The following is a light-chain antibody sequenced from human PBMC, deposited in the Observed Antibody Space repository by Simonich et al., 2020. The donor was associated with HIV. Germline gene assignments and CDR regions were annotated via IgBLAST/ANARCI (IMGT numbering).Light chain of an antibody. CDR1: QSVLSSSNNKNF. J-gene: IGKJ2*01. V-gene: IGKV4-1*01. CDR3: QQYYSTPYT. CDR2: GAS. Sequence: DIVMTQSPDSLAVSLGERATINCKSSQSVLSSSNNKNFLTWYQQKPGPRPRLLIYGASIRESGVPDRFSASGSGTDFTLTISSLQAEDVAVYYCQQYYSTPYTFGQVTKLEIK.